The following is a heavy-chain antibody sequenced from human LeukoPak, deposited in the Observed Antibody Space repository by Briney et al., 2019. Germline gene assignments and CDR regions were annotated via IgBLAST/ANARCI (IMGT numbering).Heavy chain of an antibody. CDR2: IIPIFGTA. V-gene: IGHV1-69*05. CDR3: ARTPDYGGNSGFDY. J-gene: IGHJ4*02. Sequence: SVKVSCKASGGTFSSYAISWVRQAPGQGLEWMGGIIPIFGTANYAQKFQGRVTITTDESTSTAYMELSSLRSEDTAVYYCARTPDYGGNSGFDYRGQGTLVTVSS. CDR1: GGTFSSYA. D-gene: IGHD4-23*01.